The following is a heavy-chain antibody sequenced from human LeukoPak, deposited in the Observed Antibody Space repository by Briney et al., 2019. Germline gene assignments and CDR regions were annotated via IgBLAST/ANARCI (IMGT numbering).Heavy chain of an antibody. V-gene: IGHV3-30*18. D-gene: IGHD6-13*01. Sequence: QPGGSLRLSCAASGFTFSSYGMHWVRQAPGKGLEWVAVISYDGSNKYCADSVKGRFTISRDNSKNTLYLQMNSLRAEDTAVYYCAKEVLAAAGGYFDYWGQGTLVTVSS. J-gene: IGHJ4*02. CDR2: ISYDGSNK. CDR3: AKEVLAAAGGYFDY. CDR1: GFTFSSYG.